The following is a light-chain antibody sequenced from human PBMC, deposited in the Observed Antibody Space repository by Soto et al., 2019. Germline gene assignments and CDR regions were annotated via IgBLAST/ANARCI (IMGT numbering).Light chain of an antibody. V-gene: IGKV3-11*01. CDR1: QSVSSY. CDR3: QQRTNWPLT. Sequence: EIVLTQSPATLSLSPGERATLSCRASQSVSSYLAWYQQKPGQAPRLLIYAASNRATGIPARFSGSGSGTDFTFTISSLEPEDSAVYYCQQRTNWPLTFGPGTKVDIK. CDR2: AAS. J-gene: IGKJ3*01.